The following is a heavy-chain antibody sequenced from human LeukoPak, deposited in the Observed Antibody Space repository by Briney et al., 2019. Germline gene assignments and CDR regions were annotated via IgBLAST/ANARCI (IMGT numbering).Heavy chain of an antibody. CDR3: ARLHYSNYADY. D-gene: IGHD4-11*01. CDR2: IYHSGST. J-gene: IGHJ4*02. CDR1: GYSISSGYY. Sequence: PSETLSLTCAVSGYSISSGYYWGWIRQPPGKGLEWIGSIYHSGSTYYNPSLKSRVTISVDTSKNQFSLKLSSVTAAGTAVYYCARLHYSNYADYWGQGTLVTVSS. V-gene: IGHV4-38-2*01.